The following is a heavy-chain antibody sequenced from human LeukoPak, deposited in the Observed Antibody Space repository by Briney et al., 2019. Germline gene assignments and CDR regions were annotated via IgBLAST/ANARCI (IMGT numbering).Heavy chain of an antibody. CDR3: ATLTVVTPSSSFDL. J-gene: IGHJ2*01. D-gene: IGHD4-23*01. Sequence: ASVKVSCKASGYTFTDYYMHWVRQAPGQGLEWMGWLNPNSGATKYAQKFQGRVTMTRDTSISTAYMELSRLRSEDTAVYYCATLTVVTPSSSFDLWGRGTLVTVSS. CDR2: LNPNSGAT. CDR1: GYTFTDYY. V-gene: IGHV1-2*02.